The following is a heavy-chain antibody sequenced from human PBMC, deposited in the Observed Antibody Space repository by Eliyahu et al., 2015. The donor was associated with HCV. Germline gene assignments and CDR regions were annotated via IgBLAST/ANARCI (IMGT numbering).Heavy chain of an antibody. D-gene: IGHD3-10*01. CDR1: GFIFEDYA. CDR2: IIWNSGSI. J-gene: IGHJ4*02. Sequence: GRSLRLSCAGSGFIFEDYAMHWVRQAPLKGLEWVSGIIWNSGSIGYADSVKGRFTISRDNAKNSLYLQMNSLRAEDTAVYYCAKDAYYGSGGFHYFDYWGQGTLVTVSS. CDR3: AKDAYYGSGGFHYFDY. V-gene: IGHV3-9*01.